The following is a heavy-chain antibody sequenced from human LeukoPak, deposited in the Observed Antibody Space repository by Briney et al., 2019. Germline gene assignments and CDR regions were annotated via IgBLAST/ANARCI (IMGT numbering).Heavy chain of an antibody. Sequence: SQTLSLTCTVSGGSISSYYWSWIRQPAGKGMEWIGRIYTSGSTNYNPSLKSRVTMSVDTSKNQFSLKLSSVTAADTAVYYCARDEYYGSGSHFDYWGQGTLVTVSS. CDR1: GGSISSYY. CDR2: IYTSGST. CDR3: ARDEYYGSGSHFDY. D-gene: IGHD3-10*01. J-gene: IGHJ4*02. V-gene: IGHV4-4*07.